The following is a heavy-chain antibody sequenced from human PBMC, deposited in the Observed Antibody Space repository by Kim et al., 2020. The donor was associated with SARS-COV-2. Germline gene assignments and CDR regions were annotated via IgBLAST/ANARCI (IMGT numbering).Heavy chain of an antibody. Sequence: SETLSLTCTVSGYSISSGYYWGWIRQPPGKGLEWIGSIYHSGSTYYNPSLKSRVTISVDTSKNQFSLKLSSVTAADTAVYYCARIPSDGDYGDYVGYWGQGTLVTVSS. V-gene: IGHV4-38-2*02. CDR2: IYHSGST. J-gene: IGHJ4*02. D-gene: IGHD4-17*01. CDR1: GYSISSGYY. CDR3: ARIPSDGDYGDYVGY.